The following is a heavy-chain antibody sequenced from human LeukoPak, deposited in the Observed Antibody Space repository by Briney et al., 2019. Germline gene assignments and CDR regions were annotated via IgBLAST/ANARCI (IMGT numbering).Heavy chain of an antibody. CDR2: ISYDGSNK. J-gene: IGHJ3*02. V-gene: IGHV3-30*18. CDR3: AKTIFGVVTTDAFDI. CDR1: GFTFSSYG. D-gene: IGHD3-3*01. Sequence: GSLRLSCAASGFTFSSYGMHWVRQAPGKGLEWVAVISYDGSNKYYADSVKGRFTISRDNSKNTLYLQMNSLRAEDTAVYYCAKTIFGVVTTDAFDIWGQGTMVTVSS.